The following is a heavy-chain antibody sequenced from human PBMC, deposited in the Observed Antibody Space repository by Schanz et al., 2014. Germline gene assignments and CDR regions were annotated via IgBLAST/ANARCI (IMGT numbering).Heavy chain of an antibody. Sequence: QVQLQESGPGLVKPSQTLSLTCAVSGGSISSGGYSWSWIRQPPGKGLEWIGYIFFRGSTYYNPSLKSRVTISVDTSKKQFSLNLSSVTAADTAVYYCARGRVVPAAPEFDYWGQGTLVTVSS. D-gene: IGHD2-2*01. J-gene: IGHJ4*02. V-gene: IGHV4-30-4*07. CDR3: ARGRVVPAAPEFDY. CDR2: IFFRGST. CDR1: GGSISSGGYS.